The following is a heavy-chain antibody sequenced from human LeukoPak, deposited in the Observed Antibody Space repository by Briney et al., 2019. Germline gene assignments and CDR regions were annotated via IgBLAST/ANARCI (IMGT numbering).Heavy chain of an antibody. CDR2: IYYSGST. Sequence: SETLSLTCTVSGGSISSYYWSWIRQPPGKGLEWIGYIYYSGSTYYNPSLKSRVTMSVDTSKNQFSLKLSSVSAADTAVYYCARGIRTYDYWGQGTLVTVSS. V-gene: IGHV4-59*04. J-gene: IGHJ4*02. CDR1: GGSISSYY. D-gene: IGHD1-14*01. CDR3: ARGIRTYDY.